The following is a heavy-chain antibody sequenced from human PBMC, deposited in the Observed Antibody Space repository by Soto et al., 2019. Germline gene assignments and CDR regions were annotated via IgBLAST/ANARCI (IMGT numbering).Heavy chain of an antibody. D-gene: IGHD2-2*01. CDR1: GVSINNHH. J-gene: IGHJ4*02. CDR2: RHHDGSA. Sequence: SETLSLTCTVSGVSINNHHWSWIRQPPGKGLEWIAFRHHDGSANNNPSLKSRVTMSLDTSRNQFPLNLSSMTAADTAVYYCARHLRGASTSYAFDYWGQGIVVTVSS. CDR3: ARHLRGASTSYAFDY. V-gene: IGHV4-59*08.